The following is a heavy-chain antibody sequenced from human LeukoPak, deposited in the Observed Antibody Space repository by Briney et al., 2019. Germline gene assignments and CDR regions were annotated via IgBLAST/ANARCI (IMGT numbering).Heavy chain of an antibody. D-gene: IGHD3-3*01. J-gene: IGHJ4*02. CDR2: IYTSGST. V-gene: IGHV4-4*07. CDR1: GGSISSYY. CDR3: ARCLHYDFWSGPRPNKPFDY. Sequence: PSETLSLTCTVSGGSISSYYWSWIRQPAGKGLEWIGRIYTSGSTNYNPSLKSRVTMSVDTSKNQFSLKLSSVTAADTAVYYCARCLHYDFWSGPRPNKPFDYWGQGTLVTVSS.